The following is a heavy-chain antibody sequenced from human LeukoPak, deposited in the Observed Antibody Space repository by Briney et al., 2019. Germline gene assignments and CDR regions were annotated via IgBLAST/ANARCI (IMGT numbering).Heavy chain of an antibody. CDR2: IKEDGSEK. Sequence: GGSLRLSCAASGFTFNNYWMSWVRQAPGKGLEWVATIKEDGSEKYYVDSVEGRFTISRDNSKNTLYLQMNSLRAEDTAVYYCARVSGGYNIDWGQGTLVTVSS. CDR1: GFTFNNYW. J-gene: IGHJ4*02. CDR3: ARVSGGYNID. V-gene: IGHV3-7*03. D-gene: IGHD5-24*01.